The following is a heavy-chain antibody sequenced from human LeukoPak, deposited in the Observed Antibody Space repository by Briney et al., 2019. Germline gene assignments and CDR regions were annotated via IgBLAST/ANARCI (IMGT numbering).Heavy chain of an antibody. CDR2: ISGSGGST. D-gene: IGHD6-13*01. V-gene: IGHV3-23*01. J-gene: IGHJ4*02. CDR1: GFTFSSYA. Sequence: GGSLRLSCAASGFTFSSYAMSWVRQAPGKGLVWVSAISGSGGSTYYADSVKGRFTISRDNSKNTLYLQMNSLRAEDTAVYYCAKDQQQGPGAHDYWGQGTLVTVSS. CDR3: AKDQQQGPGAHDY.